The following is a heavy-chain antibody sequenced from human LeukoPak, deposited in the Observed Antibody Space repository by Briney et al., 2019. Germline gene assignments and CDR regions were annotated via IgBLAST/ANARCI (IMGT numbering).Heavy chain of an antibody. V-gene: IGHV4-59*01. CDR2: IYYSGST. Sequence: SETLSHTCTVSGGSISSYYWSWIRQPPGKGLEWIGYIYYSGSTNYNPSLKSRVTISVDTSKNQFSLKLSSVTAADTAVYYCARGSYYYDSSGLGYYFDYWGQGTLVTVSS. CDR3: ARGSYYYDSSGLGYYFDY. CDR1: GGSISSYY. J-gene: IGHJ4*02. D-gene: IGHD3-22*01.